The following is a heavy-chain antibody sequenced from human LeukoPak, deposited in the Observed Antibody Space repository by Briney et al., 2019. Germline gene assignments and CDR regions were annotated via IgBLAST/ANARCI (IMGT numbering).Heavy chain of an antibody. D-gene: IGHD4-11*01. J-gene: IGHJ4*02. Sequence: ASVKVSCKASGGTFSTYTFSWVRRAPGQGLEWMGGIIPIFGTINYAQKFQGRVTITADESTSTAYMELSSLRSEDTAVYYCARVDYSNYATFDYWGQGTLVTVSS. CDR1: GGTFSTYT. V-gene: IGHV1-69*13. CDR2: IIPIFGTI. CDR3: ARVDYSNYATFDY.